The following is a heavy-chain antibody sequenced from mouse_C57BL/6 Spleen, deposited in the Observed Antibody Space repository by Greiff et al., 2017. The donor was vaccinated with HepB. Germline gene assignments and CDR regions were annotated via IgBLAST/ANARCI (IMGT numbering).Heavy chain of an antibody. CDR2: INPYNGGT. D-gene: IGHD1-1*01. V-gene: IGHV1-19*01. CDR1: GYTFTDYY. J-gene: IGHJ4*01. CDR3: ARSSYYGSQYYAMDY. Sequence: EVQLQQSGPVLVKPGASVKMSCKASGYTFTDYYMNWVKQSHGKSLEWIGVINPYNGGTSYNQKFKGKATLTVDKSSSTAYMELNSLTSEDSAVYYCARSSYYGSQYYAMDYWGQGTSVTVSS.